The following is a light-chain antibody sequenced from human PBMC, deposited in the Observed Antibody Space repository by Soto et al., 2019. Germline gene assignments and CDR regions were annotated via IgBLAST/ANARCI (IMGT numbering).Light chain of an antibody. Sequence: DIQMTQSPSTLSASVGDRVTITCRASQSISSWLAWYQQKPGKAPKLLIYKASSLESGGPERFSGSGSGTEFTLTISSLQPDDFATYYCQQYNSYPLTFGGGTKVEIK. CDR1: QSISSW. V-gene: IGKV1-5*03. J-gene: IGKJ4*01. CDR3: QQYNSYPLT. CDR2: KAS.